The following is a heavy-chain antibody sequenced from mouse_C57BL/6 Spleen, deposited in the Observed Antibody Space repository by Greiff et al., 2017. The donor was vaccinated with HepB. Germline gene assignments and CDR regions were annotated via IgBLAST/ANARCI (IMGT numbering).Heavy chain of an antibody. D-gene: IGHD3-2*02. J-gene: IGHJ2*01. CDR2: IYPGSGST. CDR3: ARTSSGFFDY. V-gene: IGHV1-55*01. CDR1: GYTFTSYW. Sequence: QVHLKQPGAELVKPGASVKMSCKASGYTFTSYWITWVKQRPGQGLEWIGDIYPGSGSTNYNEKFKSKATLTVDTSSSTAYMQLSSLTSEDSAVYYCARTSSGFFDYWGQGTTLTVSS.